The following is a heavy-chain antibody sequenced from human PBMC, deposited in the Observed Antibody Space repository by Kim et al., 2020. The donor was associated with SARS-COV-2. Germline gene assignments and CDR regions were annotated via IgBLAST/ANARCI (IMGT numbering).Heavy chain of an antibody. D-gene: IGHD6-13*01. CDR3: ARGPSYSSSWYGPRYYFDY. J-gene: IGHJ4*02. CDR2: INHSGST. V-gene: IGHV4-34*01. Sequence: SETLSLTCAVYGGSFSGYYWSWIRQPPGKGLEWIGEINHSGSTNYNPSLKSRVTISVDTSKNQFSLKLSSVTAADMAVYYCARGPSYSSSWYGPRYYFDYWGQGTLVTVSS. CDR1: GGSFSGYY.